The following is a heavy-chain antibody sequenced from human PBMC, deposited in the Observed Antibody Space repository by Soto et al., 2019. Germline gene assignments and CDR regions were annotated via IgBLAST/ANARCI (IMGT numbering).Heavy chain of an antibody. Sequence: GESLKISCAASGFTFSSYATHWVRQAPGKGLEWVAVISYDGSNKYYADSVKGRFTISRDNSKNTLYLQMNSLRAEDTAVYYCARGVAAAGYYYYGMDVWGQGTTVTVSS. CDR1: GFTFSSYA. V-gene: IGHV3-30*04. CDR2: ISYDGSNK. CDR3: ARGVAAAGYYYYGMDV. D-gene: IGHD6-13*01. J-gene: IGHJ6*02.